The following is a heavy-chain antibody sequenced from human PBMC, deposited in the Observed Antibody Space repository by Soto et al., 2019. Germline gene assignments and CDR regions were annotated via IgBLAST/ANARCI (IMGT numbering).Heavy chain of an antibody. J-gene: IGHJ3*01. D-gene: IGHD4-17*01. CDR2: ISGGGGGA. V-gene: IGHV3-23*01. CDR3: AKDPNGDYIGAFDF. Sequence: EVQVLESGGGLVQPGGSLRLSCAASGFIFSNYAMMWVRQAPGKGLEWVSAISGGGGGAQYADSVRARLTISRDNSKNTLYLQMNSLRAEDTAVYYCAKDPNGDYIGAFDFWGQGILVTXSS. CDR1: GFIFSNYA.